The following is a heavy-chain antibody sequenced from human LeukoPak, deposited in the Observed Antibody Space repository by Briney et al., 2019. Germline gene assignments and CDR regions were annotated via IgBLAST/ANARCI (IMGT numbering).Heavy chain of an antibody. CDR1: GFTFSSYG. CDR3: AKGPYLGGYCSGGSGYSWFDY. J-gene: IGHJ4*02. D-gene: IGHD2-15*01. V-gene: IGHV3-30*02. CDR2: IRYDGSNK. Sequence: PGGSLRLSCAASGFTFSSYGMHWVRQAPGKGLEWVAFIRYDGSNKYYADSVKGRFTISRDNSKNTLYLQMNSLRAEDTAVYYCAKGPYLGGYCSGGSGYSWFDYWGQGTLVTVSS.